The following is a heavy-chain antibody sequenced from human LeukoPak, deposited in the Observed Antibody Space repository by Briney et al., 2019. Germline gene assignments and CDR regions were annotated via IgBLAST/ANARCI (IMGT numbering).Heavy chain of an antibody. D-gene: IGHD3-9*01. CDR1: GFTFSSYS. Sequence: GSLRLSCAASGFTFSSYSMNWVRQAPGKGLEWVSAISGSGGSTYYADSVKGRFTISRDNSKNTLYLQMNSLRAEDTAVYYCAKGYFDWLGPDYFDYWGQGTLVTVSS. CDR2: ISGSGGST. J-gene: IGHJ4*02. V-gene: IGHV3-23*01. CDR3: AKGYFDWLGPDYFDY.